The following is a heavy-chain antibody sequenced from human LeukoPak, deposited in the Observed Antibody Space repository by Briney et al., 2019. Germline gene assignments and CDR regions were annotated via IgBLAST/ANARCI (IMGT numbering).Heavy chain of an antibody. CDR1: GFTFSSYA. CDR3: AKGTVASCSGGSCYPFDC. J-gene: IGHJ4*02. D-gene: IGHD2-15*01. CDR2: ITGNGVST. V-gene: IGHV3-23*01. Sequence: GGSLRLSCAASGFTFSSYAMSWVRQAPGKGLEWVSAITGNGVSTFHTNSVKGRFTISRDNSKNTLYLRMDSLRAEDTALYYCAKGTVASCSGGSCYPFDCWGQGTLVTVSS.